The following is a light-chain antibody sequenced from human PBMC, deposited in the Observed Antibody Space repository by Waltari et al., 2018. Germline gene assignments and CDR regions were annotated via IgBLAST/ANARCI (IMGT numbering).Light chain of an antibody. CDR1: QTIYNW. J-gene: IGKJ1*01. Sequence: DIQMTQSPSTLSASVGDRVTITCRASQTIYNWLAWYQQKPGKAPKLLIYKASTLESGVPLRFSGSGSGTEFTLTISSLQPDDSATYACQQYNSSPWTFGQGTKVEVK. V-gene: IGKV1-5*03. CDR3: QQYNSSPWT. CDR2: KAS.